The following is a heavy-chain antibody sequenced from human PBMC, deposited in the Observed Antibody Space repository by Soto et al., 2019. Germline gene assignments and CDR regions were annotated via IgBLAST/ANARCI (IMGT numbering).Heavy chain of an antibody. CDR1: GGSISIINNY. D-gene: IGHD2-21*02. CDR2: ISHSGST. V-gene: IGHV4-31*03. J-gene: IGHJ4*02. CDR3: AKAEDNGGNSRPFDY. Sequence: QLQLQESGPGLVKPSQTLSLSCTISGGSISIINNYWTWIRQHPGKGLEWIGFISHSGSTYYNPSLTSRVTISLETSKNQFSLTLSSVTAADTAVYFCAKAEDNGGNSRPFDYWGQGTLVTVSS.